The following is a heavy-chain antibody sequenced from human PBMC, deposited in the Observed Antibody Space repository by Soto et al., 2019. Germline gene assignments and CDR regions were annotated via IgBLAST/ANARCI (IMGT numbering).Heavy chain of an antibody. J-gene: IGHJ4*02. Sequence: SVKVSCKASGGTFSSYAISWVRQAPGQGLEWMGGIIPIFGTANYAQKFQGRVTITADESTSTAYMELSSLRSEDTAVYYCAIHYYDSSGYSYWGQGTLVTVSS. CDR3: AIHYYDSSGYSY. D-gene: IGHD3-22*01. CDR1: GGTFSSYA. CDR2: IIPIFGTA. V-gene: IGHV1-69*13.